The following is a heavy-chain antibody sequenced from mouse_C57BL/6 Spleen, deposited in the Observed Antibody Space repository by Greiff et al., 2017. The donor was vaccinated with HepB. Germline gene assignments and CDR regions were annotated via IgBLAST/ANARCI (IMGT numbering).Heavy chain of an antibody. CDR1: GYTFTDYE. J-gene: IGHJ3*01. D-gene: IGHD4-1*01. Sequence: PVQQSGAELVRPGASVTLSCKASGYTFTDYEMHWVKQTPVHGLEWIGAIDPETGGTAYNQKFKGKAILTADKSSSTAYMERRSLTSEDSAVYYCTRKTGSGAYWGQGTLVTVSA. V-gene: IGHV1-15*01. CDR3: TRKTGSGAY. CDR2: IDPETGGT.